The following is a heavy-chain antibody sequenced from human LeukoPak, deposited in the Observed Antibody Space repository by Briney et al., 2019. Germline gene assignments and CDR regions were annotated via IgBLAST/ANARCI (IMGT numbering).Heavy chain of an antibody. CDR3: ARTYYDSSTSPYFDY. V-gene: IGHV4-59*01. Sequence: SETLSLTCTVSGGSISSYYWSWIRQPPGKGLEWIGYIYYSGSTNYNPSLKSRVTISVDTSKNQFSLKLSSVTAADTAVYYCARTYYDSSTSPYFDYWGQGTLVTVSS. CDR1: GGSISSYY. CDR2: IYYSGST. D-gene: IGHD3-22*01. J-gene: IGHJ4*02.